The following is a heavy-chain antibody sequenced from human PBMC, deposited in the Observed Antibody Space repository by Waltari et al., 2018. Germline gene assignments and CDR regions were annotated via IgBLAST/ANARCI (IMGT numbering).Heavy chain of an antibody. Sequence: QVQLQESGPGLVKPSEALALTCGVSTDSINSNNWWSWIRQPPGKGLEWIGNIGGNSGGTYYSPSLKSRGTISKDTSKNQFSLKFTSVTAADTAVYYCARGYSGNFGVGNSLDVWGRGVLVTVSS. D-gene: IGHD1-26*01. CDR3: ARGYSGNFGVGNSLDV. CDR1: TDSINSNNW. V-gene: IGHV4-28*03. J-gene: IGHJ4*02. CDR2: IGGNSGGT.